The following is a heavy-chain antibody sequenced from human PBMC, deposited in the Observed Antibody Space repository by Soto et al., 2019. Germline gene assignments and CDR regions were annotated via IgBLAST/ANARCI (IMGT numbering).Heavy chain of an antibody. D-gene: IGHD3-10*01. CDR3: ARHARITMVRGVIESLNWFDP. J-gene: IGHJ5*02. CDR1: GDTIRSDY. V-gene: IGHV4-59*08. CDR2: ISYTGST. Sequence: SETLSLTCSVSGDTIRSDYWNWIRQPPGKRLEWIGYISYTGSTNYNPSHRSRVTISVDTSKNQFSLKLSSVTSADTAVFYFARHARITMVRGVIESLNWFDPWGQGTLVTVS.